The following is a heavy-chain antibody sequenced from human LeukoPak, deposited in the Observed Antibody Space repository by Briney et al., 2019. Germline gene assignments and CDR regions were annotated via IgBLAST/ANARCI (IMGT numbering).Heavy chain of an antibody. Sequence: SQTLSLTCTVSGGSISSGDYYWSWLRQPPGKGLGWIGYIYYSGSTYYNPSLKSRVTISVDTSKNQFSLKLSSVTAADTAVYYCAGGYYDSSGYPALFDIWGQGTMVTVSS. CDR2: IYYSGST. CDR3: AGGYYDSSGYPALFDI. J-gene: IGHJ3*02. CDR1: GGSISSGDYY. D-gene: IGHD3-22*01. V-gene: IGHV4-30-4*01.